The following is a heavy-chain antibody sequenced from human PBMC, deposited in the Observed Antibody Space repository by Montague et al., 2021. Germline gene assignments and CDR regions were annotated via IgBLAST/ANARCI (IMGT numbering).Heavy chain of an antibody. CDR3: VAIKWERQTRNYFEQ. V-gene: IGHV4-34*01. Sequence: SETLSLTCDIYVDSFTDYYWGWIRQTPGKGLEWIGETNHRGTTKSNPSLKTRGSLSLDTSKSQRSLTLQSVTAADTAVYYCVAIKWERQTRNYFEQWGPGILVSVSS. J-gene: IGHJ4*02. CDR1: VDSFTDYY. CDR2: TNHRGTT. D-gene: IGHD1-26*01.